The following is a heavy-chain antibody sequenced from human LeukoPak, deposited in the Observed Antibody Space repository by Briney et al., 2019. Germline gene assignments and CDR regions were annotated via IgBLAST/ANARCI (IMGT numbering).Heavy chain of an antibody. CDR3: AKGLSPNLASNSWLRHQ. CDR1: GFIFSDYA. V-gene: IGHV3-30*02. CDR2: IRHDGTNK. D-gene: IGHD3-22*01. J-gene: IGHJ4*02. Sequence: PGGSLRLSFPASGFIFSDYAMHWVRQAPGKGLEWVTFIRHDGTNKYYRDSVKGRFTISRDNSKNILYLQMNSLRPEDTAVYFCAKGLSPNLASNSWLRHQWGQGTLVTVSS.